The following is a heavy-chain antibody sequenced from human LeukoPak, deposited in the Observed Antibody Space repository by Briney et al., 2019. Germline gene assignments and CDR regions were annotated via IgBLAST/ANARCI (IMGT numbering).Heavy chain of an antibody. Sequence: ASVKVSCKASGYTLTGYFMHWVRQAPGQGLEWMGWINPNSGSTNYAQKVQGRVTMTRDTSISTAYMELSRLRSDDTAVYYCARGNPGSMIGDIWGQGTMVTVSS. CDR1: GYTLTGYF. J-gene: IGHJ3*02. D-gene: IGHD3-10*02. CDR3: ARGNPGSMIGDI. CDR2: INPNSGST. V-gene: IGHV1-2*02.